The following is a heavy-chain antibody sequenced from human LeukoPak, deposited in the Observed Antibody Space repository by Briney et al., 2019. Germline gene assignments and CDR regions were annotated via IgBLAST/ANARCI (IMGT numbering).Heavy chain of an antibody. CDR1: GFTFSSYS. V-gene: IGHV3-7*01. CDR2: IKQDGSEK. CDR3: ARDLGVYYGSGSYYFHWFDP. J-gene: IGHJ5*02. D-gene: IGHD3-10*01. Sequence: GGSLRLSCTASGFTFSSYSLNWVRQAPGKGLEWVANIKQDGSEKYYVDSVKGRFTISRDNAKNSLYLQMNSLRAEDTAVYYCARDLGVYYGSGSYYFHWFDPWGQGTLVTVSS.